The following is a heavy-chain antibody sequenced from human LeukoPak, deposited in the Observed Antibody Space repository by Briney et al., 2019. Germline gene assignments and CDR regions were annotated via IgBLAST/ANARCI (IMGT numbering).Heavy chain of an antibody. CDR3: ARVKQQLVWSDAFDI. V-gene: IGHV3-30-3*01. Sequence: PGRSLRLSCAASGFTFSSYAMHWVRQAPGKGLEWVAVISYDGSNKYYADSVKGRFTISRDNSKNTLYLQMNSLRAEDTAVYYCARVKQQLVWSDAFDIWGQGTMVTVSS. CDR2: ISYDGSNK. CDR1: GFTFSSYA. J-gene: IGHJ3*02. D-gene: IGHD6-13*01.